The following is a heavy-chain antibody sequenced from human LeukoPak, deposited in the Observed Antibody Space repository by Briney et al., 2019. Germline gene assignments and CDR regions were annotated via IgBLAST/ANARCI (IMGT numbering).Heavy chain of an antibody. D-gene: IGHD1-1*01. V-gene: IGHV3-74*01. Sequence: GGSLRLSCAASGFTFSSYWMHWVRQAPGKGLVWVSRINTDGSSTSYADSVKGRFTISRDNAKNTLYLQMNSLRAEDTAVYYCAKDPWKAGAFDYWGQGTLVTVSS. J-gene: IGHJ4*02. CDR2: INTDGSST. CDR3: AKDPWKAGAFDY. CDR1: GFTFSSYW.